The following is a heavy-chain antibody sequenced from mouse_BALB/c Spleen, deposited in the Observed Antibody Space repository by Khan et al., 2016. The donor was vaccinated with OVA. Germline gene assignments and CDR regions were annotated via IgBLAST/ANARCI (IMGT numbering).Heavy chain of an antibody. CDR1: GYTFTYYV. J-gene: IGHJ2*01. CDR2: IYPGSDNA. CDR3: ARGDGYYVYFDY. D-gene: IGHD2-3*01. Sequence: QVQLKESGPELVKPGASVKMSCKASGYTFTYYVITWVKQRTGQGLEWIGEIYPGSDNAYYNERFKGKATLTADKSSNTTHMQLSSLTSEDSAVCFCARGDGYYVYFDYWGQGTTLTVSS. V-gene: IGHV1-77*01.